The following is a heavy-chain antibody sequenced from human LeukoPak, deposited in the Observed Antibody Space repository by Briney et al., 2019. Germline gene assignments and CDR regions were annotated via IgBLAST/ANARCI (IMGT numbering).Heavy chain of an antibody. CDR2: INPNSGGT. CDR1: GGTFSSYA. CDR3: ARGLYGDYGTYYFDY. V-gene: IGHV1-2*02. D-gene: IGHD4-17*01. J-gene: IGHJ4*02. Sequence: ASVKVSCKASGGTFSSYAISWVRQAPGQGLEWMGWINPNSGGTNYAQKFQGRVTMTRDTSISTAYMELSRLRSDDTAVYYCARGLYGDYGTYYFDYWGQGTLVTVSS.